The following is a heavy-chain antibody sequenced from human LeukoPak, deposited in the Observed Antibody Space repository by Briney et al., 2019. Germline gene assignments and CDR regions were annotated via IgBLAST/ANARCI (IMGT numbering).Heavy chain of an antibody. J-gene: IGHJ5*02. CDR2: IHYSGST. D-gene: IGHD3-3*01. CDR3: ARLKGTFWSGYQTTNWFDP. Sequence: SETLSLTCTVSGGSISSGDYYWSWIRQPPGKGLEWIGYIHYSGSTNYNPSLKSRVTISVDTSKNQFSLNLSSVTAADTAVYYCARLKGTFWSGYQTTNWFDPWGQGILVTVSS. V-gene: IGHV4-61*08. CDR1: GGSISSGDYY.